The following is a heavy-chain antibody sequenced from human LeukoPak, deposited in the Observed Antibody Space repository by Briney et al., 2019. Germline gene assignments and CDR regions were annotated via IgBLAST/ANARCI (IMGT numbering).Heavy chain of an antibody. CDR2: MYYSGST. J-gene: IGHJ5*02. Sequence: SETLSLTCTVSGGSISSGDYYWSWIRQPPGKGLEWFAYMYYSGSTYYNPSLKSRITNSGDTSRNQFSLRLSSVTAADTAVYYCARGGGYCSGTSCYTNKSRRGIYRKQYNWFDPWGQGTLVTVSS. D-gene: IGHD2-2*02. CDR3: ARGGGYCSGTSCYTNKSRRGIYRKQYNWFDP. V-gene: IGHV4-30-4*01. CDR1: GGSISSGDYY.